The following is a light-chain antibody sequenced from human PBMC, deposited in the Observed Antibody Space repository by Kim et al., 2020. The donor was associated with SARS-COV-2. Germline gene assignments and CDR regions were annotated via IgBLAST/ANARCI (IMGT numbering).Light chain of an antibody. J-gene: IGLJ2*01. V-gene: IGLV2-8*01. Sequence: QSALTQPPSASGSPGQSVTISCTGTSSDVGGYNYVSWYQQHPGKAPKLMIYEVSKRPSGVPDRFSGSKSGNTASLTVSGLQAEDEADYYCSSYAGSNSVVFGAGTQVTVL. CDR3: SSYAGSNSVV. CDR2: EVS. CDR1: SSDVGGYNY.